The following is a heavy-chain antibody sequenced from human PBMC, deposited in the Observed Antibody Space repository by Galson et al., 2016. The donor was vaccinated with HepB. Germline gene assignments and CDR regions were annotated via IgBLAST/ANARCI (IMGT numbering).Heavy chain of an antibody. CDR1: GFHFSGYG. CDR2: IWFDGTYK. CDR3: ARAGVSNWPDFDF. J-gene: IGHJ4*02. V-gene: IGHV3-33*01. D-gene: IGHD6-13*01. Sequence: SLRLSCAASGFHFSGYGMHWVRQAPGKGLKWVALIWFDGTYKYYADSVRGRFTISRDDSMNTVFLQMDSLRAEDTAVYYCARAGVSNWPDFDFWGQGALVTVSS.